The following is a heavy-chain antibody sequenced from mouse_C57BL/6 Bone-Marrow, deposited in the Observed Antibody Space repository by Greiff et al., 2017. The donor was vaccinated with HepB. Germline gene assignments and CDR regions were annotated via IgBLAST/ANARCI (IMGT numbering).Heavy chain of an antibody. V-gene: IGHV7-1*01. Sequence: EVKLVESGGGLVQSGRSLRLSCATSGFTFSDFYMEWVRQAPGKGLEWIAASRNKANDYTTEYSASVKGRFIVSRDTSQSILYLQMNALRAEDTAIDYCARGAYDGGFAYWGQGTLVTVSA. CDR2: SRNKANDYTT. J-gene: IGHJ3*01. CDR1: GFTFSDFY. D-gene: IGHD2-12*01. CDR3: ARGAYDGGFAY.